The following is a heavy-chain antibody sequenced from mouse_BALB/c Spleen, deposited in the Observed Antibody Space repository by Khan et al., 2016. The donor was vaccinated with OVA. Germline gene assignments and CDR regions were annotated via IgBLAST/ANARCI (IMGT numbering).Heavy chain of an antibody. J-gene: IGHJ2*01. D-gene: IGHD1-1*01. Sequence: EVELVESGGGLVKPGESLKLSCAASGLTFSRYSMSWVRQTPEKRLEWVASISSGGSYTYYPDNVKGRFTLSRDNANNTLYLHMSSLRSEDTAIYSCARHEDYYGSRPYFDYWGQGTTLTVSS. V-gene: IGHV5-9-3*01. CDR2: ISSGGSYT. CDR3: ARHEDYYGSRPYFDY. CDR1: GLTFSRYS.